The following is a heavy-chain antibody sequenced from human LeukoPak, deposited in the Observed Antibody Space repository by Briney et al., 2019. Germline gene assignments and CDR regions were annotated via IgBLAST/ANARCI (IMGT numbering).Heavy chain of an antibody. CDR2: INPDGRGT. D-gene: IGHD6-13*01. CDR1: GYTFTGYY. Sequence: ASVKVSCKASGYTFTGYYIHWVRQAPGQGLEWMGWINPDGRGTNYGQKFQGRVTMTRDTSISTAHVELNRLRSGDTAVFYCARSLAAPLYYFDYWGQGTLVTVSS. J-gene: IGHJ4*02. V-gene: IGHV1-2*02. CDR3: ARSLAAPLYYFDY.